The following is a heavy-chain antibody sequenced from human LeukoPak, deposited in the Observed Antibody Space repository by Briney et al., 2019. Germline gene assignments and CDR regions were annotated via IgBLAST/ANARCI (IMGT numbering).Heavy chain of an antibody. D-gene: IGHD3-16*01. Sequence: SETLSLTCTVSGGSISSYYWSWIRQPPGKGLEWIGYIYYSGSTNYNPSLKSRVTISVDTSKNQFSLKLSSVTAADTAVYYCARDRTYYDYVWGSSYWYFDLWGRGTLVTVSS. CDR2: IYYSGST. CDR1: GGSISSYY. V-gene: IGHV4-59*01. CDR3: ARDRTYYDYVWGSSYWYFDL. J-gene: IGHJ2*01.